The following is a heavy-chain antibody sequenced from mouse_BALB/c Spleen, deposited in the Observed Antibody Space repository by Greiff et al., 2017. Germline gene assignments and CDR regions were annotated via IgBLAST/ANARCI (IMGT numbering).Heavy chain of an antibody. D-gene: IGHD1-1*01. J-gene: IGHJ4*01. CDR2: INPSNGGT. V-gene: IGHV1S16*01. Sequence: VQLQESGAELVKPGASVKLSCKASGYTFTSYWMHWVQLRPGQGFEWIGEINPSNGGTNYNEKFKRKATLTVDKSSSTAYMQLSSLTSEDSAVYYCTIDGDYGSSYGAMDYWGQGTSVTVSS. CDR3: TIDGDYGSSYGAMDY. CDR1: GYTFTSYW.